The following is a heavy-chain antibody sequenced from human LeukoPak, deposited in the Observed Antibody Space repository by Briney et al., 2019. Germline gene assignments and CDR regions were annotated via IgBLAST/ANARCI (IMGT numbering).Heavy chain of an antibody. Sequence: GGSLRLSCAASGFTFSSYSMNWVRQAPGKGLEWVSSISSSSSYIYYADSVKGRFTISRDNAKNSLYLQMNSLRAEDTAVYYCARDSRFAPDLTFDYWGQGTLVTVSS. CDR2: ISSSSSYI. CDR1: GFTFSSYS. J-gene: IGHJ4*02. V-gene: IGHV3-21*01. D-gene: IGHD1-14*01. CDR3: ARDSRFAPDLTFDY.